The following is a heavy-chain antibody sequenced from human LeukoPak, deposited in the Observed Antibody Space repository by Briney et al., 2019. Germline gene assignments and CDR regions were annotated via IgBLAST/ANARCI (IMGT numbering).Heavy chain of an antibody. Sequence: SETLSLTCTVSGGSISSYYWTWIRQPPGKGLEWIGYIHYSGSTNYNSSLKSRVTISVDTSKNQFSLKLSSVTAADTAVYYCARQVSSGTDYWGQGTLVTVSS. CDR3: ARQVSSGTDY. D-gene: IGHD6-19*01. V-gene: IGHV4-59*08. J-gene: IGHJ4*02. CDR2: IHYSGST. CDR1: GGSISSYY.